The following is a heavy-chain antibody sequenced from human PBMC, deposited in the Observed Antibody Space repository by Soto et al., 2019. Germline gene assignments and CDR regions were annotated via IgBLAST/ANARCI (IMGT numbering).Heavy chain of an antibody. CDR3: ARAYDTRGYNDAFNI. Sequence: SVKVSCKASGGTFSSYTISWVRQAPGQGLEWMGRIIPILAIAHYAQKFQGRVTITADKSTSTAYMELSSLRSEETAVFYCARAYDTRGYNDAFNIWGQGTMFTV. CDR1: GGTFSSYT. J-gene: IGHJ3*02. D-gene: IGHD3-22*01. CDR2: IIPILAIA. V-gene: IGHV1-69*02.